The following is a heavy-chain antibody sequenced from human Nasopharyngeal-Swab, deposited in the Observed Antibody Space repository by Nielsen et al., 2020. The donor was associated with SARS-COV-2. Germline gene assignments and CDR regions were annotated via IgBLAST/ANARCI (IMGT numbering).Heavy chain of an antibody. Sequence: SETLSLTCAVSGGSITRTKWWTWVRQFPGKGLEWIGEMYHSGASNYNPSLKSRVTMSVDKSKNEFSLTLNSVTAADTAVYYCAMLNTEGPFWYFDLWGRGSLVTVSS. CDR1: GGSITRTKW. J-gene: IGHJ2*01. CDR2: MYHSGAS. V-gene: IGHV4-4*02. D-gene: IGHD1/OR15-1a*01. CDR3: AMLNTEGPFWYFDL.